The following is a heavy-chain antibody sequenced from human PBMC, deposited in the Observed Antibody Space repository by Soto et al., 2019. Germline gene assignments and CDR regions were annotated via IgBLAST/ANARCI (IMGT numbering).Heavy chain of an antibody. J-gene: IGHJ4*02. CDR1: GFTFSSYE. CDR2: ISSSGSTI. V-gene: IGHV3-48*03. D-gene: IGHD6-6*01. Sequence: GGSLRLSCAASGFTFSSYEMNWVRQAPGKGLEWVSYISSSGSTIYYADSVKGRFTISRDNAKNSLYLQMNSLRAEDTAVYYCARTTSSIAARYIDYWGQGTLVTV. CDR3: ARTTSSIAARYIDY.